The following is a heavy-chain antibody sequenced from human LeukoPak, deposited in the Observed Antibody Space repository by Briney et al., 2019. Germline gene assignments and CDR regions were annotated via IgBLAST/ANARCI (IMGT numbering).Heavy chain of an antibody. CDR1: GFTFSSYA. V-gene: IGHV3-23*01. D-gene: IGHD3-10*01. J-gene: IGHJ4*02. CDR3: AKEYYGSGSYYKGGFDY. CDR2: ISGSGGST. Sequence: PGGSLRLSCAASGFTFSSYAMSWVRQAPGKGLEWVGAISGSGGSTYYADSVKGRFTIYRENSKNTLYLQMNSLRAEDTAVYYCAKEYYGSGSYYKGGFDYWGQGTLVTVSS.